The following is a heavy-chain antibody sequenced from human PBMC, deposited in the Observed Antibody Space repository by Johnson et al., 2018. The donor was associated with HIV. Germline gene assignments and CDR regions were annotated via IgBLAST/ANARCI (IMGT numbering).Heavy chain of an antibody. CDR2: INWNGGST. D-gene: IGHD6-13*01. V-gene: IGHV3-20*04. CDR1: GFTFDDYA. Sequence: VQLVESGGGLVQPGGSLRLSCVASGFTFDDYAMSWVRQAPGKGLEWVSRINWNGGSTGYADSVKGRFTISRDNAKNSLYVQMNSLRAEDTAVYYCARDGVYSSPHDAFDIWGQGTMVTVSS. J-gene: IGHJ3*02. CDR3: ARDGVYSSPHDAFDI.